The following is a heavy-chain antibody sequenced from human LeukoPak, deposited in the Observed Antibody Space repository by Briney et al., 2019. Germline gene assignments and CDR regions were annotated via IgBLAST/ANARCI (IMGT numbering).Heavy chain of an antibody. Sequence: SETLSLTCAVSAGSISSGGYSWSWIRQPPGKGLEWIGYIYHSGSTYYNPSLKSRVTISVDRSKNQFSLKLSSVTAADTAVYYCARDFDEGGWFDPWGQGTLVTVSS. J-gene: IGHJ5*02. D-gene: IGHD3-9*01. V-gene: IGHV4-30-2*01. CDR3: ARDFDEGGWFDP. CDR2: IYHSGST. CDR1: AGSISSGGYS.